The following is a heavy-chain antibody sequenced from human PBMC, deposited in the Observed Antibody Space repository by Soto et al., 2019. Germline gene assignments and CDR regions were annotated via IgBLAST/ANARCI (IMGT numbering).Heavy chain of an antibody. V-gene: IGHV3-23*01. CDR1: GFTFSSYA. D-gene: IGHD2-2*01. CDR3: ARYIPGVRYYGMDV. Sequence: EVQLLESGGGLVQPGGSLRLSCAASGFTFSSYAMKWVRQAPGKGLEWVSLIGESGTATYYADSVKGRFTMSRDNSGNTLFLEMYSLRAEDTAVYYCARYIPGVRYYGMDVWRQGTTVTVSS. CDR2: IGESGTAT. J-gene: IGHJ6*02.